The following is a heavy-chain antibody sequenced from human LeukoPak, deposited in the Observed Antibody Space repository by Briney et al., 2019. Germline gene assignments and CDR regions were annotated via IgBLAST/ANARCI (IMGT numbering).Heavy chain of an antibody. V-gene: IGHV3-53*04. J-gene: IGHJ4*02. Sequence: GGSLRLSCAASGFTVSSNYMSWVRQAPGKGLEWVSVIYSGGSTYYADSVKGRFTISRHNSKNTLYLQMNSLRAEDTAVYYCARDRSDVDIVVVPAPPEVDYWGQGTLVTVSS. D-gene: IGHD2-2*01. CDR3: ARDRSDVDIVVVPAPPEVDY. CDR1: GFTVSSNY. CDR2: IYSGGST.